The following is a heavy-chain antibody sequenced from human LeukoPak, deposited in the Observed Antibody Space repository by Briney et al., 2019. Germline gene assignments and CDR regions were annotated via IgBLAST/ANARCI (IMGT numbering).Heavy chain of an antibody. J-gene: IGHJ4*02. D-gene: IGHD1-1*01. Sequence: EGSLRLSCAASGFTVSSNYVSWVRQAPGKGLEWVSTIYRGGSTYYADSAKGRFTISRDNSKSTVYLQINTLRVEDTAVYYCARGGLETAVKYFFDYWGQGTLITVSS. CDR3: ARGGLETAVKYFFDY. V-gene: IGHV3-66*01. CDR1: GFTVSSNY. CDR2: IYRGGST.